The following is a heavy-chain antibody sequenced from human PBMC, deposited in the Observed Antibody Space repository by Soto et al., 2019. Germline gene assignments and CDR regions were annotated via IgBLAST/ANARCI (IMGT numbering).Heavy chain of an antibody. J-gene: IGHJ4*02. CDR1: GYSFTSYW. CDR2: IYPGDSDT. D-gene: IGHD3-22*01. V-gene: IGHV5-51*01. CDR3: ARREYYYDSSGYSGFDY. Sequence: GSLKISCKGSGYSFTSYWIGWVRQMPGKGLEWMGIIYPGDSDTRYSPSFQGQVTISADKSISTAYLQWSSLKASDTAMYYCARREYYYDSSGYSGFDYWGQGTLVTVSS.